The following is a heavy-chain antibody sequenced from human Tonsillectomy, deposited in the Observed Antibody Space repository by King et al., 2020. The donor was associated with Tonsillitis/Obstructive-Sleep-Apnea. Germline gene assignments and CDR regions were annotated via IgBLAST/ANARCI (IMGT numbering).Heavy chain of an antibody. J-gene: IGHJ4*02. Sequence: QLVQSGAEVKKAGESLKISCKGSGYSFTNYWIGWVRQRPGKGLEWMGIIYPGDSDTRYSPSFQGQVTISADRSFSTAYLQWSSLKASDTAMYYCARRSVVSTAIQYYVDYWGQGTLVTVSS. V-gene: IGHV5-51*01. D-gene: IGHD2-2*02. CDR1: GYSFTNYW. CDR3: ARRSVVSTAIQYYVDY. CDR2: IYPGDSDT.